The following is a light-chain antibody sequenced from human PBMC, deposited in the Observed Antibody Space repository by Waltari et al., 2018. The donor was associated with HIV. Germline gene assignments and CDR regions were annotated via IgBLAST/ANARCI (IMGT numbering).Light chain of an antibody. Sequence: QSVLTQPPSASGTPGQRVTTSCSGGSSNIGSNAVSWYQQLPGTAPKLLFYSDNQRPSGVPDRFSGSKSGTSASLAISGLQSEDEADYHCAGWDDSVDGPVFGGGTILTVL. CDR3: AGWDDSVDGPV. V-gene: IGLV1-44*01. J-gene: IGLJ3*02. CDR2: SDN. CDR1: SSNIGSNA.